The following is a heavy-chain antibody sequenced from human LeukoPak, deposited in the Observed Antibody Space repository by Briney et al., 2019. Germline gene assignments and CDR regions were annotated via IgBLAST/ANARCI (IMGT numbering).Heavy chain of an antibody. Sequence: SETLSLTCTVSGGSISGSYWGWIRQPPGKGLDYIGYIYYSGTTNYNPSLKSRVTISLNTSKNQFSLKLTSVTAADTAVYYCARWGYESSGYYRPFDYWGQGTLVTVSS. CDR3: ARWGYESSGYYRPFDY. CDR2: IYYSGTT. J-gene: IGHJ4*02. CDR1: GGSISGSY. D-gene: IGHD3-22*01. V-gene: IGHV4-59*01.